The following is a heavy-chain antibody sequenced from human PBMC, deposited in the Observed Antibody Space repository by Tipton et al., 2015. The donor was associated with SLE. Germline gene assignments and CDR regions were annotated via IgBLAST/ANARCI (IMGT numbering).Heavy chain of an antibody. V-gene: IGHV1-3*01. CDR2: IDAGNGNT. CDR3: ARVGVVAASHYSYYMDA. CDR1: GYTFTSYA. J-gene: IGHJ6*03. D-gene: IGHD2-15*01. Sequence: QLVQSGPEVKKPGASVKVSCKASGYTFTSYAMHWVRQDPGQRLEWMGWIDAGNGNTKYSQKFQGRVTITRDTSASTAYMELSSLRSEDTAVYYCARVGVVAASHYSYYMDAWGKGTTVTVSS.